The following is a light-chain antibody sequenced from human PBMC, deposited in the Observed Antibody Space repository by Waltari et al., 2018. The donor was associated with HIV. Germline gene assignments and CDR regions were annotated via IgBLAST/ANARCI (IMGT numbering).Light chain of an antibody. V-gene: IGLV1-47*01. Sequence: QSVLTQPPSASGTPGQTVTISCSGSSSTIGNDTVYWYQQLPGMTPKLLIYKNYQRPSGVPDRFAGSKSGTSASLAISGLRSEDEADYYCVGWDGSLSGYVFGAGTKVTVL. CDR2: KNY. CDR1: SSTIGNDT. J-gene: IGLJ1*01. CDR3: VGWDGSLSGYV.